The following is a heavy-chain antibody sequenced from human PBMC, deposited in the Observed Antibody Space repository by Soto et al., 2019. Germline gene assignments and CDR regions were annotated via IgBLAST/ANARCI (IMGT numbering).Heavy chain of an antibody. CDR1: GASITGSSY. CDR2: FSLSGTT. V-gene: IGHV4-4*07. J-gene: IGHJ4*02. CDR3: ARGMTPPGAPAWYYFDS. D-gene: IGHD2-8*02. Sequence: SETLSLTCTVSGASITGSSYWSWIRQPAGKGLEWIGRFSLSGTTNYNPSLRGRVTMSADVSKNQFSLRLTSVTAADTALYYCARGMTPPGAPAWYYFDSWGQGTLVTVSS.